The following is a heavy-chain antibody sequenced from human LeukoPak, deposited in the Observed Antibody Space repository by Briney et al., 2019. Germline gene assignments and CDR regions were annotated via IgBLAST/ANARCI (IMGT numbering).Heavy chain of an antibody. CDR1: GFTFSSYG. Sequence: GRSLRLSCAASGFTFSSYGMHWVRQAPGKGLEWVAVIWYDGSNKYYADSVKGRFTISRDNSKNTLYLQMNSLRAEDTAVYYCARAIDHGGNSGASDIWGQGTMVTVSS. J-gene: IGHJ3*02. CDR2: IWYDGSNK. D-gene: IGHD4-23*01. CDR3: ARAIDHGGNSGASDI. V-gene: IGHV3-33*01.